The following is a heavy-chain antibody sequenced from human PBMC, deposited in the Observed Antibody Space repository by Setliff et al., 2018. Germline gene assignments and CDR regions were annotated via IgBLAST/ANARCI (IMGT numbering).Heavy chain of an antibody. CDR3: ARDQYTSGWYGPTESYFDR. D-gene: IGHD6-19*01. V-gene: IGHV4-59*01. CDR2: IQNGGNT. J-gene: IGHJ4*01. Sequence: SETLSLTCTVSGDSISRYYWSWIRQPPGKGLEWIGYIQNGGNTKYNPPLGSRITMSVDTSKNQFSLKLSSVTAADTAVYYCARDQYTSGWYGPTESYFDRWGLGILVTVSS. CDR1: GDSISRYY.